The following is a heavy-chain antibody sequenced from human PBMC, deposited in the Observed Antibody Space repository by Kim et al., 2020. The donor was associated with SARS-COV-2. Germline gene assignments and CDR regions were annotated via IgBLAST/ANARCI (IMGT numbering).Heavy chain of an antibody. Sequence: SETLSLTCSVSGDSVSSYYWSWIRQPPGKGLEWIGYIYSNGSPNYNPSLRSRITISLDKSKNQFSLRLTSVTASDTAIYYCAGDSLNSGGSSFDIDYWG. CDR3: AGDSLNSGGSSFDIDY. D-gene: IGHD3-10*01. J-gene: IGHJ4*01. CDR2: IYSNGSP. V-gene: IGHV4-59*02. CDR1: GDSVSSYY.